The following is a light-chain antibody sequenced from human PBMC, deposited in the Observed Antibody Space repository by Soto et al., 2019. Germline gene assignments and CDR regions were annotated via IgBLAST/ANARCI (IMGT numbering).Light chain of an antibody. CDR3: CSYAGSSPRYV. CDR1: SSDVGSYNP. V-gene: IGLV2-23*01. J-gene: IGLJ1*01. CDR2: EGS. Sequence: QSALTQPASVSGSPGQSITISRTGSSSDVGSYNPVSWYQQHPGKAPKVMIYEGSKRPSGVSNRFSGAKSGNTASLTISGLQAEDEADYYCCSYAGSSPRYVFGTGTKVTVL.